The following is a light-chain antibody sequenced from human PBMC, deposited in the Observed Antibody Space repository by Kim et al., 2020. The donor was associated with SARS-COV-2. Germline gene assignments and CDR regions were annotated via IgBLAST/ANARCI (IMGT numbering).Light chain of an antibody. Sequence: SPGERATLSCRASQTISSIHLAWYQQKPGQAPRLIMFGISTRAIGVPDRFSGSGSETDFILTISRLEPEDFAVYYCQQYADSPPTFGQGTKVDIK. CDR1: QTISSIH. CDR2: GIS. J-gene: IGKJ1*01. CDR3: QQYADSPPT. V-gene: IGKV3-20*01.